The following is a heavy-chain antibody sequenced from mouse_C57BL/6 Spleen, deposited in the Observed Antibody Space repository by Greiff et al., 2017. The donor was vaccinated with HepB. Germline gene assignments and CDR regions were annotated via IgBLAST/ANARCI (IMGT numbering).Heavy chain of an antibody. CDR3: ARQLRLLYYYAMDY. CDR2: IYPGDGDT. D-gene: IGHD3-2*02. CDR1: GYAFSSYW. J-gene: IGHJ4*01. Sequence: QVQLQQSGAELVKPGASVKISCKASGYAFSSYWMNWVKQRPGKGLEWIGQIYPGDGDTNYNGKFKGKATLTADKSSSTAYMQLSSLTSEDSAVYFCARQLRLLYYYAMDYWGQGTSVTVSS. V-gene: IGHV1-80*01.